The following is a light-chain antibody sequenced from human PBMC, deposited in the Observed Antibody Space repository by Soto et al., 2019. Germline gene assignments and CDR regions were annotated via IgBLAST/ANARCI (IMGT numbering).Light chain of an antibody. Sequence: EIVMTHSPATLSVSPCERATLSCSASQSVSSNLAWYQQKPGQAPRLLIYDVSNRATGIPARFSGSGSGTEFTLTISSLQSEDFAVYYCQQYSNWPPITFGQGTRLEIK. CDR1: QSVSSN. CDR2: DVS. V-gene: IGKV3D-15*01. J-gene: IGKJ5*01. CDR3: QQYSNWPPIT.